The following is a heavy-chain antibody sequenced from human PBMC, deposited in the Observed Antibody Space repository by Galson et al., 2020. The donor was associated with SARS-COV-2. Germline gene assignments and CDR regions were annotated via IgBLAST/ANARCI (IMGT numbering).Heavy chain of an antibody. V-gene: IGHV3-9*01. D-gene: IGHD4-17*01. J-gene: IGHJ5*02. Sequence: GGSLRLSCAASGFTFDDYAMHWVRQAPGKGLEWVSGISWNSGSIGYADSVKGRFTISRDNAKNSLYLQMNSLRAEDTALYYCAKDIDDYGDYGWFDPWGQGTLVTVSS. CDR2: ISWNSGSI. CDR3: AKDIDDYGDYGWFDP. CDR1: GFTFDDYA.